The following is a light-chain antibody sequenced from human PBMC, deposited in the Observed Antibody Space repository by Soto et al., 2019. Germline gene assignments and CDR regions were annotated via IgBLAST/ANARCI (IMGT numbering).Light chain of an antibody. CDR2: YNN. V-gene: IGLV1-44*01. Sequence: QSALTQPPSASGTPGQRVTISCSGSSSNIGSNTVNWYQQLPGTAPTLLIYYNNQRPSGVPDRFSGSKSGTSASLAISGRQSEDEAHYYCAAWDDSLYGWVFGGGTKVTVL. J-gene: IGLJ3*02. CDR1: SSNIGSNT. CDR3: AAWDDSLYGWV.